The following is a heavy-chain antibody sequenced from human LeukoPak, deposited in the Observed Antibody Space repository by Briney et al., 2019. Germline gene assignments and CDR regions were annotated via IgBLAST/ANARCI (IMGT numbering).Heavy chain of an antibody. CDR2: IIPIFGTA. CDR1: GGTFSSYA. CDR3: ARQSGYMSVFQI. J-gene: IGHJ3*02. D-gene: IGHD6-13*01. V-gene: IGHV1-69*05. Sequence: SVTVSSTASGGTFSSYAISWVRQAPGQGLEWMGGIIPIFGTANYAQKFQGRVTITTDESTSTAYMELSSLRSGDTAAYYCARQSGYMSVFQIWGQGTMVTVSS.